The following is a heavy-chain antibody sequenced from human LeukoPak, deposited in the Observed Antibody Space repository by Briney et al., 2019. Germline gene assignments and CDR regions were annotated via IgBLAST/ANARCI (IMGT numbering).Heavy chain of an antibody. CDR2: MTTSGNTI. V-gene: IGHV3-48*01. CDR3: ARARNNYDSSSYSALDY. CDR1: GITFSGCS. Sequence: GGSLRLSCVVSGITFSGCSMIWVRQAPGKGLEWLSFMTTSGNTIFYAESVKDRFTISRDNAKKSLYLQMNSLRAEDTAVYYCARARNNYDSSSYSALDYWGQGTLVTVSS. J-gene: IGHJ4*02. D-gene: IGHD3-22*01.